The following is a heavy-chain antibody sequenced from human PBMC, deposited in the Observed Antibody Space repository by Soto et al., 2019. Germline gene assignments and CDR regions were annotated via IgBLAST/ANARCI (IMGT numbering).Heavy chain of an antibody. CDR1: GYTFTSYA. CDR3: ARDRPVYDFWSGYYMAYYYYGMDV. CDR2: INAGNGNT. J-gene: IGHJ6*02. V-gene: IGHV1-3*01. D-gene: IGHD3-3*01. Sequence: QVQLVQSGAEVKKPGASVKVSCKASGYTFTSYAMHWVRQAPGQRLEWMGWINAGNGNTKYSQKFQGRVTITRDTSASTAYMELSSLRSEDTAVYYCARDRPVYDFWSGYYMAYYYYGMDVWGQGTTVTVSS.